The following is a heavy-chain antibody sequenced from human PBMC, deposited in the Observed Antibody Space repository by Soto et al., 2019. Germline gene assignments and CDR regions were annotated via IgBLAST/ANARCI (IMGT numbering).Heavy chain of an antibody. V-gene: IGHV3-33*01. D-gene: IGHD1-26*01. J-gene: IGHJ5*02. CDR2: IWYDGSNK. Sequence: QVQLVESGGGVVQPGRSLRLSCAASGFTFSSYGMHWVRQAPGKGLEWVAVIWYDGSNKYYADSVKGRFTISRDNSKNTLYLHMNSLRAADTDVYYCARDSLQWELPYNWFDPWGQGTLVTVSS. CDR3: ARDSLQWELPYNWFDP. CDR1: GFTFSSYG.